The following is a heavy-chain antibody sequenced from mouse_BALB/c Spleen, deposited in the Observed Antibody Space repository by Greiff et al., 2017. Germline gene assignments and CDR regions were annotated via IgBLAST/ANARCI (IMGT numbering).Heavy chain of an antibody. CDR2: IWAGGST. CDR1: GFSLTSYG. V-gene: IGHV2-9*02. Sequence: VMVVESGPGLVAPSQSLSITCTVSGFSLTSYGVHWVRQPPGKGLEWLGVIWAGGSTNYNSALMSRLSISKDNSKSQVFLKMNSLQTDDTAMYYCAREGGYGSYAMDYWGQGTSVTVSS. CDR3: AREGGYGSYAMDY. J-gene: IGHJ4*01. D-gene: IGHD2-2*01.